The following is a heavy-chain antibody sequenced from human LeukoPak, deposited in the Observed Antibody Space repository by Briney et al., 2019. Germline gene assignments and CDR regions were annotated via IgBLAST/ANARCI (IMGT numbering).Heavy chain of an antibody. Sequence: PGWSLRLSCAASGCTFSRHWLNWVRQAPGKGLEWVANIQKDGSEKYYVDSVKGRFNIPRDNARLSLYLQMNSLRAEDTAVYYCARGLSGVTGYTYGRGIDYWGQGTLVTVSS. J-gene: IGHJ4*02. CDR1: GCTFSRHW. D-gene: IGHD5-18*01. CDR2: IQKDGSEK. CDR3: ARGLSGVTGYTYGRGIDY. V-gene: IGHV3-7*01.